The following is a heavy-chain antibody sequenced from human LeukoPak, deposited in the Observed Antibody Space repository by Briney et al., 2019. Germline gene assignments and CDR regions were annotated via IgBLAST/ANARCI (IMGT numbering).Heavy chain of an antibody. Sequence: ASVKVSCKASGYTFTSYDINWVRQATGQGLEWMGWMNPNSGSTGYAQKFQGRVTITRNTSISTAYMELSSLRSEDTAVYYCARGHRGSGSYSHAFDIWGQGTMVTVSS. J-gene: IGHJ3*02. CDR1: GYTFTSYD. V-gene: IGHV1-8*03. CDR3: ARGHRGSGSYSHAFDI. CDR2: MNPNSGST. D-gene: IGHD3-10*01.